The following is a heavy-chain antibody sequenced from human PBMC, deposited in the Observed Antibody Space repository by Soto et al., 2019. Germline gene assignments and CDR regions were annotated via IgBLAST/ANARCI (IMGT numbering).Heavy chain of an antibody. J-gene: IGHJ6*02. V-gene: IGHV1-69*02. D-gene: IGHD5-12*01. CDR2: IIPILGIA. Sequence: QVQLVQSGAEVKKPGSSVKVSCKASGGTFSSYTISWVRQAPGQGLEWMGRIIPILGIANYAQKFQGRVTITADKSTSTAYKELSSLRSEDTAAYYCANPITRGYSGYEPAYDYYGMDVWGQGTTVAVAS. CDR1: GGTFSSYT. CDR3: ANPITRGYSGYEPAYDYYGMDV.